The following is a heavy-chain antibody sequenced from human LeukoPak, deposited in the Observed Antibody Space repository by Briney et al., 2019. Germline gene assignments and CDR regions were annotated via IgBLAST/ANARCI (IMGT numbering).Heavy chain of an antibody. D-gene: IGHD5-18*01. Sequence: PGGSLRLSCAASGFTFSSFAMSWVRQAPGKGLEWVSTISGSGDSTYYADSVKGRITISGDNSKNTLYLQMNGLRADDTAVYYCAKDRGYSYGLGALDFWGQGTLVTVSS. V-gene: IGHV3-23*01. CDR2: ISGSGDST. J-gene: IGHJ4*02. CDR3: AKDRGYSYGLGALDF. CDR1: GFTFSSFA.